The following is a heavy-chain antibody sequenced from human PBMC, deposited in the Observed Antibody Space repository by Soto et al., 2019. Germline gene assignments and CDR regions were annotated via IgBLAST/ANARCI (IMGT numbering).Heavy chain of an antibody. Sequence: CKVSRDAKDEISMHSARQEHRKGLEWMGGFDPEDGETIYAQKFQGRVTMTEDTSTDTAYMELSSLRSEDTAVYYCATDLSITIFGVVTLDAFDIWGQGTMVTVSS. V-gene: IGHV1-24*01. J-gene: IGHJ3*02. D-gene: IGHD3-3*01. CDR2: FDPEDGET. CDR3: ATDLSITIFGVVTLDAFDI. CDR1: RDAKDEIS.